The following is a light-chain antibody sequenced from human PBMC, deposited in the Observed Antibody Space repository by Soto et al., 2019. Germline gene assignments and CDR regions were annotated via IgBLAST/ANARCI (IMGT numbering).Light chain of an antibody. CDR2: KVS. V-gene: IGKV2-30*01. Sequence: DVVMTQSPLSLPVTLGQPASISCRSSQSLVYSDGSSYLNWFQQRPGQSPRRLIYKVSNRDSGVPPRFSGSGLGPEFILAISRVEAGDVGVYYCLQATQWPRTFGQGTKVEMK. J-gene: IGKJ1*01. CDR3: LQATQWPRT. CDR1: QSLVYSDGSSY.